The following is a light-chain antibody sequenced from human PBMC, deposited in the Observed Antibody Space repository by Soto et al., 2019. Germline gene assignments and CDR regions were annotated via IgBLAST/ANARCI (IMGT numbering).Light chain of an antibody. CDR1: QSISIF. CDR3: QQCYSSSCT. CDR2: AAS. Sequence: DIQMTQSPSSLSASIGDRVTITCRASQSISIFLNWYQHKPGKVPKLLLYAASNLQSGVPSRFSGSGSGTDFTLTISSLQPEDFGTYYCQQCYSSSCTFGQGTKLDIK. J-gene: IGKJ2*02. V-gene: IGKV1-39*01.